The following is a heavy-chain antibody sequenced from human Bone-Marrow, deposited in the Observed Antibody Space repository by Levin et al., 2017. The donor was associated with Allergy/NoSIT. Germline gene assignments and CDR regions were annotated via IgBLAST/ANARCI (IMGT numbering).Heavy chain of an antibody. V-gene: IGHV1-8*01. D-gene: IGHD3-22*01. CDR3: ARGERRRPLDTGLDY. Sequence: GESLKISCKASGYTFNNYDINWVRQATGQGLEWMVWMNPRSGNTGYAQKFHGRLTMTWDTSTSTAYMELNSLKSDDTAVYYCARGERRRPLDTGLDYWGQGTLVNVSA. CDR2: MNPRSGNT. CDR1: GYTFNNYD. J-gene: IGHJ4*02.